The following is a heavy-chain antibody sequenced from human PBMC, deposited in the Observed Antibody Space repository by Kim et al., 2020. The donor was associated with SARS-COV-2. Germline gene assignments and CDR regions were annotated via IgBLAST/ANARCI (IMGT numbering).Heavy chain of an antibody. V-gene: IGHV4-59*09. CDR3: ARGRVVGARD. D-gene: IGHD1-26*01. Sequence: STNYTPSLKSRVTISVDTSKNQFSLKLSSVTAADTAVYYCARGRVVGARDWGQGTLVTVSS. J-gene: IGHJ4*02. CDR2: ST.